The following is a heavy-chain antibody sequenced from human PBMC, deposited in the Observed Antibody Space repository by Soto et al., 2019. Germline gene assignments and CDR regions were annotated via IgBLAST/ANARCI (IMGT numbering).Heavy chain of an antibody. J-gene: IGHJ4*02. V-gene: IGHV4-59*08. CDR1: GGSISPYY. CDR3: ARLISDASGSYRLDY. D-gene: IGHD3-10*01. CDR2: IYYSGYT. Sequence: QVQLQESGPGRVKPSETLSLTCTASGGSISPYYWSWIRQPPGEGMEWLGYIYYSGYTNYNPSLRSRLTISVDTSKNQFSLRLSSVTAADTAVYFCARLISDASGSYRLDYWGRGTLVTVSS.